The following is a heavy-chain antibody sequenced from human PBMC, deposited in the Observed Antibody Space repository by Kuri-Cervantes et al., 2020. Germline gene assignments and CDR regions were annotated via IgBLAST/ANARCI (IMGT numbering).Heavy chain of an antibody. D-gene: IGHD3-10*01. CDR2: INAGNGNT. Sequence: ASVKVSCKASGYTFTSYAMHWVRQAPGQRLEWMGWINAGNGNTKYSQKFQGRVTITRDTSASTAYVELSSLRSEDTAVYYCARRGKLRADWFDPWGQGTLVTVSS. V-gene: IGHV1-3*01. CDR1: GYTFTSYA. J-gene: IGHJ5*02. CDR3: ARRGKLRADWFDP.